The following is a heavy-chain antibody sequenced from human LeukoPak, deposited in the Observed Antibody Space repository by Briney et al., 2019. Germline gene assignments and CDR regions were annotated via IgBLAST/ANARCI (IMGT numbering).Heavy chain of an antibody. V-gene: IGHV3-73*01. D-gene: IGHD6-19*01. CDR3: TTYRSGHY. CDR2: ITTKRSNYAT. CDR1: GFTFSDSD. J-gene: IGHJ4*02. Sequence: GGSLRLSCAASGFTFSDSDIHWVRQASGKGLEWVGRITTKRSNYATAYTASVKGRFTVSRHDSENTAYLQMNSLKTEDTALYYCTTYRSGHYWGQGTLVTVSS.